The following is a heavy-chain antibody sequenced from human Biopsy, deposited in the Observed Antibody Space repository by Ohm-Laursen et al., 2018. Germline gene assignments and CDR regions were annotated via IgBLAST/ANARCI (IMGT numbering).Heavy chain of an antibody. CDR3: AKQGATILPSFDS. CDR1: GFVFNNFA. Sequence: SLRLSCTASGFVFNNFAMSWVRQAPGKGLEWVSAISGRGVDTSYAGSVKGRFTISRDNSKNRLYLQMNSLRGEDTAVYYCAKQGATILPSFDSWGQGTLVTVSS. J-gene: IGHJ5*01. CDR2: ISGRGVDT. V-gene: IGHV3-23*01. D-gene: IGHD3-9*01.